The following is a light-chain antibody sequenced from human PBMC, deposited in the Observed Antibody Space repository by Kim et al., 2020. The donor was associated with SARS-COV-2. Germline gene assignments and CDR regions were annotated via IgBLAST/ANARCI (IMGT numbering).Light chain of an antibody. J-gene: IGLJ3*02. CDR2: EMS. CDR3: SSYTSSSTVV. CDR1: SSDIGGYND. V-gene: IGLV2-14*01. Sequence: GPSFTISCAGTSSDIGGYNDVAWYQQHPGKAPKLMIYEMSQRPSGVSKGFSGSNSGNTASLTISGLQAEDEADYSCSSYTSSSTVVFGGGTQLTVL.